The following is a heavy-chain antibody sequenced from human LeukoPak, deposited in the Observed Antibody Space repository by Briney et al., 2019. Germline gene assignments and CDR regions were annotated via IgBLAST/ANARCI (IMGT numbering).Heavy chain of an antibody. J-gene: IGHJ3*02. CDR3: ARGSVRAFDI. D-gene: IGHD1-26*01. CDR1: GFTVSTNY. V-gene: IGHV3-53*01. CDR2: IYSGGTT. Sequence: GGSLRLSCAASGFTVSTNYMNWVRQAPGKGLEWVSVIYSGGTTYYADSVRGRFSISRDTSKNTLYLQMNSLRAEDTAVYYCARGSVRAFDIWGQGTMVTVS.